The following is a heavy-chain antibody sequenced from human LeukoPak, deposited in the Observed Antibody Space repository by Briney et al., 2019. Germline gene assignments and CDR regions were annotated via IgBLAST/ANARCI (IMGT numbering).Heavy chain of an antibody. D-gene: IGHD2-2*01. Sequence: GRSLRLSCAASGFTFNSYGMHWVRQAPGKGLEWVAIIWYDGSNKYYADSVKGRFTISRDNSKNTLYLQMNSLRAEDTAVYYCARGLKSPAGVDYWGQGTLVTVSS. CDR1: GFTFNSYG. CDR3: ARGLKSPAGVDY. J-gene: IGHJ4*02. CDR2: IWYDGSNK. V-gene: IGHV3-33*01.